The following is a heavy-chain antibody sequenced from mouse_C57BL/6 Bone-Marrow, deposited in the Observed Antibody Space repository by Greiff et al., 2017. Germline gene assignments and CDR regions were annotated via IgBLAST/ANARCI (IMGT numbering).Heavy chain of an antibody. V-gene: IGHV1-66*01. D-gene: IGHD2-3*01. CDR2: IYPGSGNT. CDR1: GYSFTSYY. Sequence: VKLMESGPELVKPGASVKISCKASGYSFTSYYIHWVKQRPGQGLEWIGWIYPGSGNTKYNEKFQGKATLTADTSSSTAYMQLSSLTSEDSAVYYCARGSDGYLWYFDVWGTGTTVTVSS. CDR3: ARGSDGYLWYFDV. J-gene: IGHJ1*03.